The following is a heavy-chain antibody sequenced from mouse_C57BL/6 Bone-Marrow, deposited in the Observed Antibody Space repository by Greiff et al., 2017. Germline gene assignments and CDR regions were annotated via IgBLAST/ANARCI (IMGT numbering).Heavy chain of an antibody. V-gene: IGHV1-52*01. CDR2: IDPSDSET. D-gene: IGHD1-1*01. CDR3: AREVYGSTREGNAMDY. CDR1: GYTFTSYW. Sequence: QVQLQQPGAELVRPGSSVKLSCKASGYTFTSYWMHWVKQRPIQGLEWIGNIDPSDSETHYNQKFKDKATLTVDKSSSTAYMTLSSLTSEDSAVYYGAREVYGSTREGNAMDYWGQGTSVTVSS. J-gene: IGHJ4*01.